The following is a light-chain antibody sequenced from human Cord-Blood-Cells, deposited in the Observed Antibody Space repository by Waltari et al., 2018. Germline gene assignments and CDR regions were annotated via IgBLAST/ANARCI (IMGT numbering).Light chain of an antibody. CDR1: QRLLHSDGKTA. V-gene: IGKV2D-29*01. Sequence: IVLTRPPLSLSLTPGQPASISCKSRQRLLHSDGKTALYWYLQMPGPPPHILIYKVSTRFAGGPDRFSGSGSGTDFTLKISRVEAEDVAVYYCMQSIQFPVTFGQGTKVEIK. J-gene: IGKJ1*01. CDR2: KVS. CDR3: MQSIQFPVT.